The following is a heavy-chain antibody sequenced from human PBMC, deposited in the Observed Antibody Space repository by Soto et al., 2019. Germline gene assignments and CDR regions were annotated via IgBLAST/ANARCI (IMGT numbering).Heavy chain of an antibody. J-gene: IGHJ5*02. CDR2: INDDGSST. V-gene: IGHV3-74*03. Sequence: PWGSLRLSCAASGFTFSRHWMHWVRQTPGKGPVWVSRINDDGSSTKYADSVKGRFTIARDNAKNTVFLQMSSLRAEDTAVYYCAREVIAATGTIRWFDPWGQGTLVTVSS. CDR3: AREVIAATGTIRWFDP. D-gene: IGHD6-25*01. CDR1: GFTFSRHW.